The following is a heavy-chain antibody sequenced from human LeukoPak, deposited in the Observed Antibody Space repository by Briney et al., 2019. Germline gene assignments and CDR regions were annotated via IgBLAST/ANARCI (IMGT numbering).Heavy chain of an antibody. CDR2: ISSSSYI. J-gene: IGHJ3*02. CDR1: GLTFSSYS. D-gene: IGHD6-13*01. V-gene: IGHV3-21*01. Sequence: GGSLRLSCAASGLTFSSYSMNWVRQAPGKGLEWVSSISSSSYIYYADSVKGRFTISRDNAKNSLYLQMNSLRAEDTAVYYCARGRTGIAAAGKRADDAFDIWGQGTMVTVSS. CDR3: ARGRTGIAAAGKRADDAFDI.